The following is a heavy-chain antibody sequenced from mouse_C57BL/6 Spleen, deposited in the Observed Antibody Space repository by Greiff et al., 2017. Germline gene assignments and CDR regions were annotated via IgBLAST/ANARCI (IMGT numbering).Heavy chain of an antibody. D-gene: IGHD1-1*01. Sequence: EVMLVESGGGLVKPGGSLKLSCAASGFTFSSYAMSWVRQTPEKRLEWVATISDGGSYTYYPDNVKGRFTISRDNAKNNLYLQMSHLKSEDTAMYYCAREPYYYGSSSFDYWGQGTTLTVSS. CDR3: AREPYYYGSSSFDY. J-gene: IGHJ2*01. CDR2: ISDGGSYT. V-gene: IGHV5-4*01. CDR1: GFTFSSYA.